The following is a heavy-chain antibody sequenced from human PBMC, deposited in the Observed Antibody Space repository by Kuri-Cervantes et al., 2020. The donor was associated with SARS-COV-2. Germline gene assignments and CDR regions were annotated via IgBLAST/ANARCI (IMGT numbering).Heavy chain of an antibody. CDR2: ISAYNGNT. CDR3: ARESYCSSTSCYPDMDV. D-gene: IGHD2-2*01. Sequence: ASVKVSCKASGYTFTSYGISWVRQAPGQGLEWMGWISAYNGNTNYAQKLQGRVTMTTDTSISTAYMELSRLRSDDTAVYYCARESYCSSTSCYPDMDVWGKGTTVTVSS. CDR1: GYTFTSYG. J-gene: IGHJ6*03. V-gene: IGHV1-18*01.